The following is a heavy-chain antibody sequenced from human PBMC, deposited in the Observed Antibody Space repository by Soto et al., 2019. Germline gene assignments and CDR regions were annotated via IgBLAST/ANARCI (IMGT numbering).Heavy chain of an antibody. V-gene: IGHV3-11*01. J-gene: IGHJ5*02. D-gene: IGHD3-10*01. Sequence: QVQLVESGGGLVKPGGSLRLSCAASGFTFSDYYMSCIRQAPGKGLEWVSHISPSGGTIYYADSVKGRFTLSRDNAKNSLYLQMTSLRAEDTAVYHCVRVGYAYGNEPWGQGTLVAVSS. CDR1: GFTFSDYY. CDR3: VRVGYAYGNEP. CDR2: ISPSGGTI.